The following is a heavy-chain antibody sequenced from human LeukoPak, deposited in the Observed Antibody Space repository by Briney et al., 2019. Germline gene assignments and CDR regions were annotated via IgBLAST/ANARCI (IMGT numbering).Heavy chain of an antibody. CDR1: GSTFSSHG. D-gene: IGHD6-19*01. Sequence: GASVKVSCKASGSTFSSHGITWVRQAPGQGLEWMGIINPSGGSTSYAQKFQGRVTMTRDTSTSTVYMELSSLRSEDTAVYYCARDSSGWLNWFDPWGQGTLVTVSS. CDR2: INPSGGST. V-gene: IGHV1-46*01. CDR3: ARDSSGWLNWFDP. J-gene: IGHJ5*02.